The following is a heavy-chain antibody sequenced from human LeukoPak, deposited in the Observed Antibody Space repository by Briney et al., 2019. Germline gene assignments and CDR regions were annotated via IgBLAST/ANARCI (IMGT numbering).Heavy chain of an antibody. D-gene: IGHD1-26*01. CDR3: ARVGGTLPDYYYYMDV. CDR1: GFTFSSYW. Sequence: PGGSLRPSCAASGFTFSSYWMSWVRQAPGKGLERVANIKQDGSEKYYVDSVKGRFTISRDNAKNSLYLQMNSLRAEDTAVYYCARVGGTLPDYYYYMDVWGKGTTVTVSS. J-gene: IGHJ6*03. CDR2: IKQDGSEK. V-gene: IGHV3-7*04.